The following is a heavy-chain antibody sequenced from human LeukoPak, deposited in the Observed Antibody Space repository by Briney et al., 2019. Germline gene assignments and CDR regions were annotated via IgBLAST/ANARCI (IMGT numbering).Heavy chain of an antibody. CDR3: ARAYSSSSGLHYY. CDR1: GYTFTGYY. D-gene: IGHD6-6*01. CDR2: INPNSGGT. V-gene: IGHV1-2*02. J-gene: IGHJ4*02. Sequence: ASVKVSCKASGYTFTGYYMHWVRQAPGQGLEWMGWINPNSGGTNYAQKFQGRVTMTRATSISTAYMELSRLRSDDTAVYYCARAYSSSSGLHYYWGQGTLVTVSS.